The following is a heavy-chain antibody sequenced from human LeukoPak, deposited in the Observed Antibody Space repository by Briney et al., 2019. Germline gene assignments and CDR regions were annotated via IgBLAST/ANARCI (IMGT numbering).Heavy chain of an antibody. D-gene: IGHD5-18*01. CDR1: GGSISNGGYY. J-gene: IGHJ4*02. V-gene: IGHV4-31*03. CDR3: AREYGYIYPFDY. Sequence: PSETLSLTCTVSGGSISNGGYYWTWIRQHPGKGLEWIGFIYYSGSTFYNPSLKSRVTISVDTSKNQFSLKLSSVTAADTAVYYCAREYGYIYPFDYWGQGTLVTVSS. CDR2: IYYSGST.